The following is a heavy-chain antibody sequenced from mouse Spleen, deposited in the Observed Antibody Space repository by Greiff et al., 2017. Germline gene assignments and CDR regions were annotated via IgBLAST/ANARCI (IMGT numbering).Heavy chain of an antibody. Sequence: QVQLKESGAELVRPGTSVKMSCKASGYTFTNYWIGWAKQRPGHGLEWIGDIYPGGGYTNYNEKFKGKATLTADKSSSTAYMQFSSLTSEDSAIYYCARYDYDGPAWFAYWGQGTLVTVSA. CDR3: ARYDYDGPAWFAY. V-gene: IGHV1-63*01. D-gene: IGHD2-4*01. CDR2: IYPGGGYT. CDR1: GYTFTNYW. J-gene: IGHJ3*01.